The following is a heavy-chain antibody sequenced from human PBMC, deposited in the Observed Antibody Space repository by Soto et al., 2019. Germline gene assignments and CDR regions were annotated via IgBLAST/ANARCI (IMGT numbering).Heavy chain of an antibody. Sequence: GASVKVSCKASGYTFTSYYMHWVRQAPGQGLEWMGIINPSGGSTSYAQKFQGRVTMTRDTSTSTVYMELSSLRSEDTAVYYCARAGYDILTGYYKGDFDYWGQGTLVTSPQ. CDR2: INPSGGST. J-gene: IGHJ4*02. CDR3: ARAGYDILTGYYKGDFDY. V-gene: IGHV1-46*01. CDR1: GYTFTSYY. D-gene: IGHD3-9*01.